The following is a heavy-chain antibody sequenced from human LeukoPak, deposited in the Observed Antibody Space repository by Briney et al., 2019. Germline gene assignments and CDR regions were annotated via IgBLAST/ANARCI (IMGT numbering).Heavy chain of an antibody. V-gene: IGHV4-61*02. J-gene: IGHJ6*03. CDR3: ARDHDDFWSGYYYMDV. CDR1: GGSIRSGDYY. Sequence: TLSLTCTVSGGSIRSGDYYWSWIRQPAGKGLEWIGRIYTSGSTNYNPSLKSRVTISVDTSKNQFSLKLSSVTAADTAVYYCARDHDDFWSGYYYMDVWGKGTTVTVSS. D-gene: IGHD3-3*01. CDR2: IYTSGST.